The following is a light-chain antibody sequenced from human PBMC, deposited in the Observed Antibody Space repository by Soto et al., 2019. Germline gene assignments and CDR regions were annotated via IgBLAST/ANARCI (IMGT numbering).Light chain of an antibody. CDR1: ASDVGAYNY. CDR2: EVS. V-gene: IGLV2-14*01. CDR3: SSYTTGSTRLV. Sequence: QSALTQPASVSGSPGQSITISCTGTASDVGAYNYVSWYQQPPGKAPKLIIYEVSNRPSGVSNRFSGSKSGNTASLTISGLQAEDEGDYYCSSYTTGSTRLVFGGGTKVTVL. J-gene: IGLJ2*01.